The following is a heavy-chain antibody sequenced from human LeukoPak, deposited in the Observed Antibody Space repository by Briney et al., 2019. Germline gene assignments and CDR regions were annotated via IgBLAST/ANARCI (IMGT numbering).Heavy chain of an antibody. CDR3: ARPAQGGGSQYYYYYVLDV. J-gene: IGHJ6*02. Sequence: PSGRSLRLSCAASGFTFSSYAMHWVRQAPGKGLEWVAVISYDGSNKYYADSVKGRFTISRDNSKNTLYLQMSSLRPEDTALYYCARPAQGGGSQYYYYYVLDVWGQGTTVTVSS. D-gene: IGHD3-16*01. CDR1: GFTFSSYA. V-gene: IGHV3-30-3*01. CDR2: ISYDGSNK.